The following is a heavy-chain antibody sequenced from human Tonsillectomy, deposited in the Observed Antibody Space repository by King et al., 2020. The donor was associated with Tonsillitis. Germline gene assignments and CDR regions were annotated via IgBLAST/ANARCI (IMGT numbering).Heavy chain of an antibody. CDR1: GGSINGYY. J-gene: IGHJ4*02. CDR2: IYYSGQT. V-gene: IGHV4-59*01. CDR3: ARGAYCVSVCFYYFDY. Sequence: QLQESGPGLVKPSETLSLTCSVSGGSINGYYWSWIRQPPGKGLEWFGYIYYSGQTDYNPSLRSRVTISIDTSKNQFYLKLTSVTAADTAVYFCARGAYCVSVCFYYFDYWGQGTLVPVSS. D-gene: IGHD2-21*02.